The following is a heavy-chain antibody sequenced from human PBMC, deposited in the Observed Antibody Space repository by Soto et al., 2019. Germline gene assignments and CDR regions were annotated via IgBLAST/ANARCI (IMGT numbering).Heavy chain of an antibody. D-gene: IGHD3-10*01. J-gene: IGHJ6*02. CDR3: AGPRDNYYYNGMDV. CDR2: FIPIFGAA. V-gene: IGHV1-69*12. CDR1: GGTFSSYA. Sequence: QVQLVQSGAEVKKPGSSVKVSCKASGGTFSSYAISWVRQAPGQGLEWMGGFIPIFGAADYAQNFQGRVTIAADESTSTAYMELSSLRSEDTAVYYCAGPRDNYYYNGMDVWGQGTTVTVSS.